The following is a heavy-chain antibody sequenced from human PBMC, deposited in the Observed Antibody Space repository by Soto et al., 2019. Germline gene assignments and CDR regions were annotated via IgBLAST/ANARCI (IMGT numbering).Heavy chain of an antibody. CDR3: ARAGDYYDSSGYYYGSFYYYYGMDV. Sequence: EVQLVESGGGLVQPGGSLRLSCAASGFTYSSYWMSWVRQAPGKGLEWVANIKQDGSEKYYVDSVKGRFTISRDNAKNSLYLQMNSLRAEDTAVYYCARAGDYYDSSGYYYGSFYYYYGMDVWGQGTTVTVSS. J-gene: IGHJ6*02. V-gene: IGHV3-7*03. D-gene: IGHD3-22*01. CDR2: IKQDGSEK. CDR1: GFTYSSYW.